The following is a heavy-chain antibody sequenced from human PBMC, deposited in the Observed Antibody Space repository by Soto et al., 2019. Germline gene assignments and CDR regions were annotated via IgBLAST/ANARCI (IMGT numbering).Heavy chain of an antibody. Sequence: QVQLVQSGAEVKKPGASVKVSCKASGYTFTTSGISWVRQAPGQGLEWMGWISAYNGNTKCAQKVQDRVTITTDTSTSTAVMELRSLRADDTAVYYCARDPTTILLVVKDLHWFDPWSQGTLVTVSS. V-gene: IGHV1-18*01. CDR2: ISAYNGNT. D-gene: IGHD3-22*01. J-gene: IGHJ5*02. CDR3: ARDPTTILLVVKDLHWFDP. CDR1: GYTFTTSG.